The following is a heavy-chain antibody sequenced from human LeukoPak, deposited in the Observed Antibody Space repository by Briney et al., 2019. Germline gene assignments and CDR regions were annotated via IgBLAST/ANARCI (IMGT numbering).Heavy chain of an antibody. CDR3: AKAFLELTYYYYGMDV. Sequence: GGSLRLSCPASGFTFSSYAMSWVRQAPGKGLEWVSAISGSGGSTYYADSVKGRFTISRDNSKNTLYLQMNSLRAEDTAVYYCAKAFLELTYYYYGMDVWGQGTTVTVSS. CDR1: GFTFSSYA. V-gene: IGHV3-23*01. CDR2: ISGSGGST. D-gene: IGHD1-7*01. J-gene: IGHJ6*02.